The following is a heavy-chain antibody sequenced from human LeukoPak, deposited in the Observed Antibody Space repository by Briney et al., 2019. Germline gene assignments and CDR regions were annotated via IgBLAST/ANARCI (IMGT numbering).Heavy chain of an antibody. J-gene: IGHJ4*02. CDR1: GFTFSSYS. CDR2: ISSSSSYI. D-gene: IGHD1-1*01. Sequence: GGSLRLSCAASGFTFSSYSLNWVRQAPGKGLEWVSSISSSSSYIYYADSVKGRFTISRDNAKNSLYLQMNGLRGEDTAVYTCARGGNWNDFDYWGQGTLVTVSS. CDR3: ARGGNWNDFDY. V-gene: IGHV3-21*01.